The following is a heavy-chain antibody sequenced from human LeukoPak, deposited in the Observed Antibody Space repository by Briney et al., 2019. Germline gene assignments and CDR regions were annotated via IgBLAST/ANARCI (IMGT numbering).Heavy chain of an antibody. V-gene: IGHV3-11*01. Sequence: PGGSLRLSCAASGFTFSDYYMGWIRQAPGKGLEWVSYISSSGSTIYYAGSVKGRFTISRDNAKNSLYLQMNSLRAEDTAVYYCARGFNYYGSGSPQGYWGQGTLVTVSS. CDR2: ISSSGSTI. CDR3: ARGFNYYGSGSPQGY. J-gene: IGHJ4*02. CDR1: GFTFSDYY. D-gene: IGHD3-10*01.